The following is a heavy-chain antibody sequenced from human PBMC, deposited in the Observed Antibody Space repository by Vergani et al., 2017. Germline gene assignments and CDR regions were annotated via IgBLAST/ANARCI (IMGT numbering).Heavy chain of an antibody. CDR1: GFRFSSYG. Sequence: QVQLVESGGGVVQPGRSLRLSCAASGFRFSSYGMNCVRQAPGKGLEWVAVIWYDGSKKDYADSVKGRLTISRDNSQNTVNRQMNSLRVDDTAVYYCAKDWCGCNSISFSYSMDVWGTGTTGTV. CDR2: IWYDGSKK. D-gene: IGHD2/OR15-2a*01. CDR3: AKDWCGCNSISFSYSMDV. V-gene: IGHV3-33*06. J-gene: IGHJ6*03.